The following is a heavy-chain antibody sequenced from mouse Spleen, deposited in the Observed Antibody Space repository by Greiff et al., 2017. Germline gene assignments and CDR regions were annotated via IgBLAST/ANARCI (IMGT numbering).Heavy chain of an antibody. Sequence: VQLQQPGAELVRPGSSVKLSCKASGYTFTSYWMHWVKQRPIQGLEWIGNIDPSDSETHYNQKFKDKATLTVDKSSSTAYMQLSSLTSEDSAVYYCARLGYGSSYDYYAMDYWGQGTSVTVSS. V-gene: IGHV1-52*01. J-gene: IGHJ4*01. CDR1: GYTFTSYW. CDR2: IDPSDSET. CDR3: ARLGYGSSYDYYAMDY. D-gene: IGHD1-1*01.